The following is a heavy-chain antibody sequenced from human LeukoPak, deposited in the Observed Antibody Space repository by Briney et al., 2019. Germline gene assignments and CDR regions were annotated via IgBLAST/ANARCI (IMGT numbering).Heavy chain of an antibody. CDR3: ARGYSSGWYVKNFDY. CDR2: INHSGST. J-gene: IGHJ4*02. V-gene: IGHV4-34*01. CDR1: GGSFSGYY. Sequence: TSETLSLTCAVYGGSFSGYYWSWIRQPLGKGLEWIGEINHSGSTKYNPSLKSRVTISVDTSKNQFSLKLSSVTAADTAVYYCARGYSSGWYVKNFDYWGQGTLVTVSS. D-gene: IGHD6-19*01.